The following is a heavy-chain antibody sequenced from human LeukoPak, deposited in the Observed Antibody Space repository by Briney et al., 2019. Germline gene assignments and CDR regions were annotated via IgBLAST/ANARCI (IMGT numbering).Heavy chain of an antibody. CDR2: ISGSGGST. CDR3: AKIVLWVMVGATLFDY. CDR1: GFTFSSYA. Sequence: PGGSLRLSCAASGFTFSSYAMSWVRQATGKGLDWGSSISGSGGSTYYADSVKGRFTISRDNSRNTLYLQMNSLRAEDTAVYYCAKIVLWVMVGATLFDYWGQGTLVTVSS. D-gene: IGHD1-26*01. V-gene: IGHV3-23*01. J-gene: IGHJ4*02.